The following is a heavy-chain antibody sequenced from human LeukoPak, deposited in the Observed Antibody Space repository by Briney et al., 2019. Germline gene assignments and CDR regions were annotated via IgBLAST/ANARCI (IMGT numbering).Heavy chain of an antibody. CDR2: TRHDGNNR. J-gene: IGHJ3*02. CDR3: AKDEIEYCDTECHGGAFDM. CDR1: GFSFRTYG. Sequence: PGGSLRLSCVASGFSFRTYGMHWARQAPGKGLEWVAFTRHDGNNRYYADSVKGRFTVSRDNSDNTVYLQMNRLSAEDTAVYHCAKDEIEYCDTECHGGAFDMWGLGTMVIVSS. V-gene: IGHV3-30*02. D-gene: IGHD2/OR15-2a*01.